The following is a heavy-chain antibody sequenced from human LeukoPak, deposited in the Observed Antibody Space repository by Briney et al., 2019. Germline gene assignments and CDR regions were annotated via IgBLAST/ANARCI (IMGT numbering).Heavy chain of an antibody. CDR3: ATDRSWELRANYYGMDV. Sequence: GASVKVSCKVSGYTVTELSMHWVRQAPGKGLEWMGGIDPEDGETIYAQKFQGRVTMTEDTSTDTAYMELSSLRSEDTAVYYSATDRSWELRANYYGMDVWGQGTTVTVSS. CDR2: IDPEDGET. V-gene: IGHV1-24*01. J-gene: IGHJ6*02. D-gene: IGHD1-26*01. CDR1: GYTVTELS.